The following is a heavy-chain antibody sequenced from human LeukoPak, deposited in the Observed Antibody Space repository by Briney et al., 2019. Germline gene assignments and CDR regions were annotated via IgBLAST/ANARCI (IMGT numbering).Heavy chain of an antibody. Sequence: GASVNVSCKASGYTFTSYAMHWVRQAPGQRLEWMGWINAGNGNTKYSQKFQGRVTITRDTSASTAYMELSSLRSEDTAVYYCARGGQPVAGRNWFDPWGQGTLVTVSS. CDR2: INAGNGNT. V-gene: IGHV1-3*01. CDR1: GYTFTSYA. D-gene: IGHD6-19*01. J-gene: IGHJ5*02. CDR3: ARGGQPVAGRNWFDP.